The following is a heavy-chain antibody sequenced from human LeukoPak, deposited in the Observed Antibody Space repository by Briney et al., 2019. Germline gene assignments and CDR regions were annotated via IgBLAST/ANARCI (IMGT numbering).Heavy chain of an antibody. V-gene: IGHV3-21*01. J-gene: IGHJ3*02. CDR3: ARGQYNDFWSGSTGDAFDI. D-gene: IGHD3-3*01. CDR2: ITSSSSYI. Sequence: GGSLRLSCAASGFTFSSYTMNWVRQAPGKGLEWVSSITSSSSYIYYADSVKGRFTISRDNAKNSLYLQMNSLRAEDTAVYYCARGQYNDFWSGSTGDAFDIWGQGTMVTVSS. CDR1: GFTFSSYT.